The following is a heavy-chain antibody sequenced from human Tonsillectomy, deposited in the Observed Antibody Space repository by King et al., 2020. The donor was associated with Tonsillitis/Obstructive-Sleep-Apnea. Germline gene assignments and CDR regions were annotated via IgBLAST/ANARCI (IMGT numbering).Heavy chain of an antibody. V-gene: IGHV1-46*01. CDR1: GYTFTSYY. CDR2: INPSGGST. J-gene: IGHJ3*02. CDR3: ARGCGSGYHNCDAFDI. D-gene: IGHD3-22*01. Sequence: HGQLVQSGAEVKKPGASVKVSCKASGYTFTSYYMHWVRPAPGQGLEWMGIINPSGGSTSYAQKFQGRVTMTRDTSTSTVYMELSSLRSEDTAVYYCARGCGSGYHNCDAFDIWGQGTMVTVSS.